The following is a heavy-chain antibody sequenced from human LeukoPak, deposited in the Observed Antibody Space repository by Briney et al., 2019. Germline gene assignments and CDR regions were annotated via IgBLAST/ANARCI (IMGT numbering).Heavy chain of an antibody. J-gene: IGHJ5*02. D-gene: IGHD1-26*01. CDR1: GFTFSDYS. V-gene: IGHV3-21*01. Sequence: GGSLRLSCAASGFTFSDYSMNWVRQAPGEGLEWVSSISSRSIYIHYADSVKGRFTIFRDNVKNSLFLQMNSLRAEDTAVYYCARDSRHHRFLYWDWFDPWGQGTLVTVSS. CDR2: ISSRSIYI. CDR3: ARDSRHHRFLYWDWFDP.